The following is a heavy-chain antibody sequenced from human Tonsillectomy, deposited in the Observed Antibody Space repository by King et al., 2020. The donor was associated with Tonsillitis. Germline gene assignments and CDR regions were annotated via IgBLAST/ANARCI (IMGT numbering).Heavy chain of an antibody. Sequence: VQLVESGGGVVQPGRSLRLSCAASGFTFSSYVINWVRQAPGKGLEWVALISYDGSDKYYADSVKGRFTISRDNSKNTLFLQMNSLRDEDTALYYCAKASDNFSFDYWGQGTLVTVSS. CDR3: AKASDNFSFDY. CDR1: GFTFSSYV. J-gene: IGHJ4*02. CDR2: ISYDGSDK. V-gene: IGHV3-30*18. D-gene: IGHD1-1*01.